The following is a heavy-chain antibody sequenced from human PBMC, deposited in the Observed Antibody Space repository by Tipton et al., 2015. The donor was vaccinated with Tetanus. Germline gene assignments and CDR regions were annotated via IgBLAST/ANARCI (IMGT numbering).Heavy chain of an antibody. V-gene: IGHV4-39*01. CDR1: GGSISSSSYY. D-gene: IGHD5-18*01. CDR2: IYYSGNS. J-gene: IGHJ4*02. Sequence: TLSLTCTVSGGSISSSSYYWGWIRQPPGKGLEWIGSIYYSGNSYYNPTFQSRVTISVDTSRNQFSLRLSSVTAADTAVYYCARLRAYTYGNRGSYFDYWGQGILVTVSS. CDR3: ARLRAYTYGNRGSYFDY.